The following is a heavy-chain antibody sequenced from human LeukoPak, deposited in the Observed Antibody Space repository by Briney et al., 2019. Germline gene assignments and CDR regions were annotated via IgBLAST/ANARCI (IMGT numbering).Heavy chain of an antibody. CDR1: GFTFSSSW. CDR3: ARDPGGGAFDI. D-gene: IGHD3-9*01. CDR2: IRQEGTEK. Sequence: PGGSLRLSCAASGFTFSSSWMSWVRQAPGKRLEWVANIRQEGTEKYYVDSVKGRFTISRDNAENSLHLQMNSLRAEDTAVYYCARDPGGGAFDIWGQGTLVTVSS. V-gene: IGHV3-7*01. J-gene: IGHJ4*02.